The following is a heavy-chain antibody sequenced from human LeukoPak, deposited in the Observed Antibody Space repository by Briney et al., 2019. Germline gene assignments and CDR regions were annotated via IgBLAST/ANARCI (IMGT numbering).Heavy chain of an antibody. D-gene: IGHD3-10*01. J-gene: IGHJ5*02. CDR1: GFTFSSYA. Sequence: GGSLRLSCAASGFTFSSYAMSWVRQAPGKGLEWVSAISGSGGSTYYADSVKGRFTISRDNSKNTLYLQMNSLRAEGTAVYYCAKAPTLYYGSGSYSSWGQGTLVTVSS. V-gene: IGHV3-23*01. CDR2: ISGSGGST. CDR3: AKAPTLYYGSGSYSS.